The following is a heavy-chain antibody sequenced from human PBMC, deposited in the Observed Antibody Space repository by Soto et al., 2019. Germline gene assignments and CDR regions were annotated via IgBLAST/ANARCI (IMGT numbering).Heavy chain of an antibody. CDR3: ARDRRVVGANYYYYYGMDV. D-gene: IGHD1-26*01. Sequence: SVKVSCKASGGTFSSYAISWVRQAPGQGLEWMGGIIPIFGTANYAQKSQGRVTITADESTSTAYMELSSLRSEDTAVYYCARDRRVVGANYYYYYGMDVWGQGTTVTVSS. V-gene: IGHV1-69*13. CDR1: GGTFSSYA. J-gene: IGHJ6*02. CDR2: IIPIFGTA.